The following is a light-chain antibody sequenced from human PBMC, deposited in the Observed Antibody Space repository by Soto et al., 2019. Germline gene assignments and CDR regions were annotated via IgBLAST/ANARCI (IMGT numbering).Light chain of an antibody. CDR2: GAS. V-gene: IGKV3-20*01. CDR3: QEYGSLRT. CDR1: QSVSSSY. Sequence: EIVLTQSPGTLSLSPGERATLSCRASQSVSSSYLAWYQQKPGQAPRLLIYGASSRATDIPDRFSGSGSGTDFTLSISRLEPEDLAVYDCQEYGSLRTCGQGTKVEI. J-gene: IGKJ1*01.